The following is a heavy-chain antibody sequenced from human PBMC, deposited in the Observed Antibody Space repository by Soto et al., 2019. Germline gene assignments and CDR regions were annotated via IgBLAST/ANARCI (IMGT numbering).Heavy chain of an antibody. D-gene: IGHD3-16*01. CDR3: ARSLGFNTFDY. V-gene: IGHV4-30-4*01. CDR2: IYYSGST. Sequence: SETLSLTCTVSGGSISSGDYYWSWIRQPPGKGLEWIGYIYYSGSTYYNPSLKSRVTISVDTSKNQFSLKLSSVTAADTAVYYCARSLGFNTFDYWGQGTLVTVSS. J-gene: IGHJ4*02. CDR1: GGSISSGDYY.